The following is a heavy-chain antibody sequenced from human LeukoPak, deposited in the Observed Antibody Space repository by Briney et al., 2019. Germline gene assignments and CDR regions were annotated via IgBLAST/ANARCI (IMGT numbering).Heavy chain of an antibody. J-gene: IGHJ6*03. Sequence: SETLSLTCTVSGGSTSSSSYYWGWIRQPPGKGLEWIGSIYYSGSTYYNPSLKSRVTISVDTSKNQFSLKLSSVTAADTAVYYCARPGRSPRYYMDVWGKGTTVTVSS. CDR1: GGSTSSSSYY. CDR3: ARPGRSPRYYMDV. CDR2: IYYSGST. D-gene: IGHD2-15*01. V-gene: IGHV4-39*01.